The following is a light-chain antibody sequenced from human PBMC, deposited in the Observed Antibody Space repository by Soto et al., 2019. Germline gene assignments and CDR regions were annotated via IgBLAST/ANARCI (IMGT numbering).Light chain of an antibody. V-gene: IGKV1-5*03. Sequence: DIQMTQSPSTLSASVGDRVIITCQASQSVSGWLAWYQQRPGKAPNLLIYKASTLKTGVPLRFSGSGSGTEFTLTISTLQPDDFATYYCQQYDSYPLTFGGGTKVEIK. CDR2: KAS. CDR1: QSVSGW. J-gene: IGKJ4*01. CDR3: QQYDSYPLT.